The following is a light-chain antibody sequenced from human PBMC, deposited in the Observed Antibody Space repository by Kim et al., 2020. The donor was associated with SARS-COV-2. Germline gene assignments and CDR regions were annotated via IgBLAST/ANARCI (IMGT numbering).Light chain of an antibody. J-gene: IGKJ2*01. V-gene: IGKV1-5*03. Sequence: SAYVGGTISITCRASQSISGRLAWYQQKPGKAPKVLISKASSLESGVPSRFSGSGSGTEYTLTIYSLQPDDFATYYCQQYHAYSTFGQGTKVDI. CDR2: KAS. CDR3: QQYHAYST. CDR1: QSISGR.